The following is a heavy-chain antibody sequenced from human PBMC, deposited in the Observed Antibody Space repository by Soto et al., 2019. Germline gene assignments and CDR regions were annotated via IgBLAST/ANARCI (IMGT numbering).Heavy chain of an antibody. Sequence: SETLSLTCTVSGGSISSSSYYWGWIRQPPGKGLEWIGSIYYSGSTYYNPSLKSRVTISVDTSKNQFSLKLSSVTAADTAVYYCATPRAVAGSFDYWGQGTLVPSPQ. CDR2: IYYSGST. CDR1: GGSISSSSYY. J-gene: IGHJ4*02. V-gene: IGHV4-39*01. D-gene: IGHD6-19*01. CDR3: ATPRAVAGSFDY.